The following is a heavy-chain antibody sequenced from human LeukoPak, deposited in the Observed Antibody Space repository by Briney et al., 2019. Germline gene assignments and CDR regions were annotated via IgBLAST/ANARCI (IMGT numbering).Heavy chain of an antibody. Sequence: PGGSLRLSCAASGFIFSNSDMTWVRQSPGEGLEWVSVIYSGGSTYYTDSVKGRFTISRDNSKNTLYLQMNSLRAEDTAVYYCAKGHYYDSSGYYSPFDYWGQGTLVTVSS. CDR1: GFIFSNSD. V-gene: IGHV3-53*01. D-gene: IGHD3-22*01. CDR3: AKGHYYDSSGYYSPFDY. CDR2: IYSGGST. J-gene: IGHJ4*02.